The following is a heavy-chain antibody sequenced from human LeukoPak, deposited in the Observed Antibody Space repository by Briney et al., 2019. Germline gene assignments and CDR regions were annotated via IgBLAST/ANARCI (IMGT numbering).Heavy chain of an antibody. Sequence: ASVKVSCKASGYTFTSYGISWVRQAPGQGLEWMGWISAYNGNTNYAQKLQGRVTMTTDTSTSTAYMELRSLRSDDTAVYYCARAEVLLWFGESLPYYFDYWGQGTLVTVSS. J-gene: IGHJ4*02. V-gene: IGHV1-18*01. CDR3: ARAEVLLWFGESLPYYFDY. CDR1: GYTFTSYG. D-gene: IGHD3-10*01. CDR2: ISAYNGNT.